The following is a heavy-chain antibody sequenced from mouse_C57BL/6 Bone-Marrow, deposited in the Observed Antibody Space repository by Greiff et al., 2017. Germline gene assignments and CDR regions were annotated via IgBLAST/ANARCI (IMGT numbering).Heavy chain of an antibody. Sequence: VQLKQSGPELVKPGASVKISCKASGYSFTDYNMNWVKQSNGKSLEWIGVINPNYGTTSYNQKFKGKATLTVDQSSSTAYMQLNSLTSDDSAVYYCAMLCPGISYYYAMDYWGQGTSVTVSS. J-gene: IGHJ4*01. V-gene: IGHV1-39*01. CDR3: AMLCPGISYYYAMDY. CDR2: INPNYGTT. D-gene: IGHD6-1*01. CDR1: GYSFTDYN.